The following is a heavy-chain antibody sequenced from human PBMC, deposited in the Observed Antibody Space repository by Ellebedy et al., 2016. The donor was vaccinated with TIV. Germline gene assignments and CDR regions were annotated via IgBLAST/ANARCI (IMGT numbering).Heavy chain of an antibody. D-gene: IGHD2-2*01. Sequence: ASVKVSXXASGYTFTSYDINWVRQATGQGLEWMGWMNPNSGNTGYAQKFQGRVTMTRNTSISTAYMELSSLRSEDTAVYYCARGLLVAYMDVWGKGTTVTVSS. CDR3: ARGLLVAYMDV. CDR1: GYTFTSYD. V-gene: IGHV1-8*01. J-gene: IGHJ6*03. CDR2: MNPNSGNT.